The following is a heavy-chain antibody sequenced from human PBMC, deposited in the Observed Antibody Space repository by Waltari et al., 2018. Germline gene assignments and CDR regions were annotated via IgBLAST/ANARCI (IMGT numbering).Heavy chain of an antibody. J-gene: IGHJ4*02. CDR2: ISSSSSTI. CDR1: GFTFSSYS. CDR3: ARDVRKAPFDY. V-gene: IGHV3-48*04. Sequence: EVQLVESGGGLVQPGGSLRLSCAASGFTFSSYSMNWVRQAPGQGLEWVSYISSSSSTIDYADSGKGRFTISRDNAKNSLYLQMNSLRAEDTAVYYCARDVRKAPFDYWGQGTLVTVSS. D-gene: IGHD3-10*01.